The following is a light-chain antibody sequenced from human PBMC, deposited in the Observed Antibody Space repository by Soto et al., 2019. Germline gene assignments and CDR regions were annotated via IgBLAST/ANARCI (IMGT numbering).Light chain of an antibody. CDR1: SSDIGGYNY. Sequence: QSVLTQPPSASGSPGQSVTISCTGTSSDIGGYNYVSWYQQHPGKAPKLMIYEVSKRPSGVPDRFSGSKSGNTASLTVSGLQAEDEADYYCSSYTSSSTYVFGNGTKVTVL. CDR2: EVS. CDR3: SSYTSSSTYV. V-gene: IGLV2-8*01. J-gene: IGLJ1*01.